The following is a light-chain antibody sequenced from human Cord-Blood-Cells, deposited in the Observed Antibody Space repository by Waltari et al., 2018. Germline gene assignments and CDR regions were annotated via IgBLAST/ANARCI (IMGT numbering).Light chain of an antibody. CDR1: QSVSSY. CDR2: DAS. Sequence: EIVLTQSPATLSLSPGERATLSCRASQSVSSYLAWYQQKPGQAPRLRIYDASNRATGIPARFSGSGSGTDFTLTISSLEPEDFAVYYCQQRSNWEVTFGPGTKVDIK. CDR3: QQRSNWEVT. V-gene: IGKV3-11*01. J-gene: IGKJ3*01.